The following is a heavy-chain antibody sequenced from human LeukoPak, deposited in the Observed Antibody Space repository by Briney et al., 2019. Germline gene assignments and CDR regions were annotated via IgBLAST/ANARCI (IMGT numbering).Heavy chain of an antibody. CDR2: IYYSGST. CDR3: ARHDGSGWPDY. Sequence: SETLSLTCTVSGGSISSYYWSWIRQPPGKGLEWIGHIYYSGSTNYNPSLKSRVTISVDTSKNQFSLKLSSVTAADTAVYYCARHDGSGWPDYWGQGTLATVSS. J-gene: IGHJ4*02. CDR1: GGSISSYY. D-gene: IGHD6-19*01. V-gene: IGHV4-59*08.